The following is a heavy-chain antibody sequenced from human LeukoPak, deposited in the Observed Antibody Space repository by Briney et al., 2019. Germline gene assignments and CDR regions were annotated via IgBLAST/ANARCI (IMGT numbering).Heavy chain of an antibody. V-gene: IGHV3-23*01. CDR3: AKIPDAAGITIFGVPQRGFDN. CDR1: GFTFSSYA. J-gene: IGHJ4*02. Sequence: PGGSLRLSCAASGFTFSSYAMSWVRQAPGKGLEWVSAISGSGGGTYYADSVKGRFTISRDNSKNTLYLQMNSLRAEDTAVYYWAKIPDAAGITIFGVPQRGFDNGAQEPLAPVSS. CDR2: ISGSGGGT. D-gene: IGHD3-3*01.